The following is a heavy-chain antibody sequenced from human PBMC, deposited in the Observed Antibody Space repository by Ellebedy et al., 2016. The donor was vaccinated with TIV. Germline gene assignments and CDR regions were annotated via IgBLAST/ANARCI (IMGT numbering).Heavy chain of an antibody. D-gene: IGHD3-10*01. J-gene: IGHJ6*02. CDR2: ISSSSSTI. Sequence: GESLKISXAASGFTFSSYGMHWVRQAPGKGLEWVSYISSSSSTIYYADSVKGRFTISRDNAKNSLYLQMNSLRAEDTAVYYCARDRVTMVRGVIYYYYGMDVWGQGTTVTVSS. CDR1: GFTFSSYG. V-gene: IGHV3-48*04. CDR3: ARDRVTMVRGVIYYYYGMDV.